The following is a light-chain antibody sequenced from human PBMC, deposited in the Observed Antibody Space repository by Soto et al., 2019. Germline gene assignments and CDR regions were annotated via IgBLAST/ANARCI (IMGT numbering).Light chain of an antibody. V-gene: IGKV1-39*01. CDR3: QQSFSPLWT. CDR2: AAS. Sequence: DIPMTQSPSSLSASVGDRVTITCRASQSISNYLNWYQQKPGKAPKLLIYAASSMQSGVPSRCSGSGSETDFTLTISSMQPDDSATYYCQQSFSPLWTFGQGTKVEV. CDR1: QSISNY. J-gene: IGKJ1*01.